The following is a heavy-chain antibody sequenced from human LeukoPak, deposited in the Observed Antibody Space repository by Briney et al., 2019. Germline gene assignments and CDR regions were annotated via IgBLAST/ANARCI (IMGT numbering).Heavy chain of an antibody. CDR2: MNPNSGNT. CDR3: ARGSRITMIVVVIETSNWFDP. CDR1: GYTFTSYD. Sequence: ASVKVSCKASGYTFTSYDINWVRQATGQGLEWMGWMNPNSGNTGYAQKFQGRVTMTRNTSISTAYMELSSLRSEDTAVYYCARGSRITMIVVVIETSNWFDPWGQGTLVTVSS. V-gene: IGHV1-8*01. J-gene: IGHJ5*02. D-gene: IGHD3-22*01.